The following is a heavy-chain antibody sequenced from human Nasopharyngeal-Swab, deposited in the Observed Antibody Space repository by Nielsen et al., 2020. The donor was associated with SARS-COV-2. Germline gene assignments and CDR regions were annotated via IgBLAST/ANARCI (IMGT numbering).Heavy chain of an antibody. CDR3: ARGQAGYCSSTSCYPYYYYYYMDV. D-gene: IGHD2-2*01. CDR1: GFTFSSYS. CDR2: ISSSSSYI. Sequence: GGSPRLSCAASGFTFSSYSMNWVRQAPGKGLEWVSSISSSSSYIYYADSVKGRFTISRDNAKNSLYLQMNSLRAEDTAVYYCARGQAGYCSSTSCYPYYYYYYMDVWGKGTTVTVSS. J-gene: IGHJ6*03. V-gene: IGHV3-21*01.